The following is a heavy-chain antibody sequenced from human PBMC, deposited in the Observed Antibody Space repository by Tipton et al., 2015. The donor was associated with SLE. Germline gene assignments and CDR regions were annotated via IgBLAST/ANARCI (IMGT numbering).Heavy chain of an antibody. CDR3: AREPLGIRAFDI. CDR2: IYYSGST. D-gene: IGHD7-27*01. J-gene: IGHJ3*02. Sequence: TLSLTCTVSGGSISSSNYYWGWIRQPPGKGLEWIGSIYYSGSTYYNPSLKSRVTISVDTSKNQFSLKLNSVTAADTAVYYCAREPLGIRAFDIWGQGTMVTVSS. V-gene: IGHV4-39*07. CDR1: GGSISSSNYY.